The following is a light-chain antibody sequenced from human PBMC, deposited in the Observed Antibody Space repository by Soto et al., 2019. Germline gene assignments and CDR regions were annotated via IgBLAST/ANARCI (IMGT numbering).Light chain of an antibody. Sequence: VWTQSPGTLSLSPGERAAPFGGASQPIRNNYLAWYQQKPGKAPRLLIYDASSRATGIPDRFSGGGSGTDFTLTISRLEPEDFATYSCQQSYSNTWTFGQGTKVDIK. V-gene: IGKV3D-20*02. CDR1: QPIRNNY. CDR2: DAS. CDR3: QQSYSNTWT. J-gene: IGKJ1*01.